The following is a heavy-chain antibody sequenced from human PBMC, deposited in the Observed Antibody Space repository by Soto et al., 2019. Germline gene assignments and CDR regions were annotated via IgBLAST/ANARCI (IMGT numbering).Heavy chain of an antibody. V-gene: IGHV4-39*01. Sequence: QLQLQESGPGLVKPSETLSLTCTVSGGSISSSSYYWGWIRQPPGKGLEWIGSIYYSGSTYYNPSLKSRVPLAVDTPKNQFSLKLSSVTAADPAVYYCASLRWLPIWGQGTLVTVSS. CDR2: IYYSGST. J-gene: IGHJ4*02. D-gene: IGHD3-22*01. CDR1: GGSISSSSYY. CDR3: ASLRWLPI.